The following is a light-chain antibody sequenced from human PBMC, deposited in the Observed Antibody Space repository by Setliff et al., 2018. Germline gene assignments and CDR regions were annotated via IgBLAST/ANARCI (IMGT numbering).Light chain of an antibody. V-gene: IGLV2-14*03. CDR2: DVI. CDR3: SSYTSSSTYVV. Sequence: QLVLAQPASVSGSPGQSITISCTGTSSDVGTYNYVSWYQHHPGKAPKLMIYDVIKRPSGLSSRFSGSKSDNTASLTISGLQAKDEADYYCSSYTSSSTYVVFGGGTKVTVL. CDR1: SSDVGTYNY. J-gene: IGLJ2*01.